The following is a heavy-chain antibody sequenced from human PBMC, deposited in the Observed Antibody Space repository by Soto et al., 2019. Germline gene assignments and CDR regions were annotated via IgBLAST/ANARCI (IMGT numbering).Heavy chain of an antibody. CDR2: IYYSGST. V-gene: IGHV4-30-4*01. CDR3: ARVLTEKTGTTPRDYYYYYYGMDV. Sequence: PSETLSLTCTVSGGSISSGDYYWSWIRQPPGKGLEWIGYIYYSGSTYYNPSLKSRVTISVDTSKNQFSLKLSSVTAADTAVYYCARVLTEKTGTTPRDYYYYYYGMDVWGQGTTVTVSS. D-gene: IGHD1-7*01. CDR1: GGSISSGDYY. J-gene: IGHJ6*02.